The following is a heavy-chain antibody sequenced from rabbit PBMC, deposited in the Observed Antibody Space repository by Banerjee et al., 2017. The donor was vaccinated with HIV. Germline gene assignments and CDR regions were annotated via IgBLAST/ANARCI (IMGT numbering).Heavy chain of an antibody. Sequence: QEQLEESGGDLVKPEGSLTLTCTASGFSFSSYWMWWVRQAPGKGLEWIGCIGAGSSGRTYYASWAKGRLTISKTSSTTVTLQMTSLTAADTATYFCVRDDYTYGYAGYAYAPDWLDLWGPGTLVTVS. CDR2: IGAGSSGRT. CDR1: GFSFSSYW. CDR3: VRDDYTYGYAGYAYAPDWLDL. V-gene: IGHV1S45*01. D-gene: IGHD6-1*01. J-gene: IGHJ5*01.